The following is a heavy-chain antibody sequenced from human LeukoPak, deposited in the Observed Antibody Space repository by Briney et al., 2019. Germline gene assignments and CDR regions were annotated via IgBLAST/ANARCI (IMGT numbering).Heavy chain of an antibody. CDR1: GGSISNINYY. V-gene: IGHV4-39*07. CDR3: ARTDDSWPYYGMDV. CDR2: IYYSGST. D-gene: IGHD1-1*01. Sequence: SETLSLTCTVSGGSISNINYYWGWIRQPPGKGLEWIGNIYYSGSTYYNPSLKSRVTLSVDTSKNQLSLKLSSVTAADTAVYYCARTDDSWPYYGMDVWGQGTTVTVSS. J-gene: IGHJ6*02.